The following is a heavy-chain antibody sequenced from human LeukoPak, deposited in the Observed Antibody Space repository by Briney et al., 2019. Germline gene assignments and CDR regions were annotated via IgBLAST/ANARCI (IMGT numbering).Heavy chain of an antibody. V-gene: IGHV4-31*03. CDR3: AREVSSGWYVAGY. Sequence: PSQTLSLTCTVSGGSISSGGYYWSWIRQHPGKGLEWIGYIYYSGSTYYNPSLKSRVTISVDTSKNQFSLKLSSVTAADTAVYYCAREVSSGWYVAGYWGQGTLVTVSS. D-gene: IGHD6-19*01. CDR2: IYYSGST. J-gene: IGHJ4*02. CDR1: GGSISSGGYY.